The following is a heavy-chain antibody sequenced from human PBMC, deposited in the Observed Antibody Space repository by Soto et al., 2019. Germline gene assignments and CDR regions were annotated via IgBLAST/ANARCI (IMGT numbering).Heavy chain of an antibody. CDR2: INSDGSSI. CDR1: GFTFSSYW. J-gene: IGHJ4*02. D-gene: IGHD6-19*01. Sequence: EVQLVESGGGLVQPGGSLRLSCAASGFTFSSYWMHWVRQAPGKGLVWVSCINSDGSSISYADSVKGRFTISRDNAKNTLYLQMNSLRVEDTAVYYCARETGYSSGWRQDYWGQGTLVAVSS. CDR3: ARETGYSSGWRQDY. V-gene: IGHV3-74*01.